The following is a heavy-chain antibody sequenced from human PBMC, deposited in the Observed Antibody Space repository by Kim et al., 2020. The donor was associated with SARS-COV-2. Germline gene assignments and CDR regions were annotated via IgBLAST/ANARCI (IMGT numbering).Heavy chain of an antibody. CDR2: IYDSGTT. CDR3: ARVPYGDYHFDS. J-gene: IGHJ4*02. Sequence: SETLSLTCTVSGDSISSGAYFWNWIRQHPGQGLEWIGYIYDSGTTYYKPSLRSRVTMSVDKSKNQLSLKLTSVTAAATAVCYCARVPYGDYHFDSWCRVT. CDR1: GDSISSGAYF. V-gene: IGHV4-31*03. D-gene: IGHD4-17*01.